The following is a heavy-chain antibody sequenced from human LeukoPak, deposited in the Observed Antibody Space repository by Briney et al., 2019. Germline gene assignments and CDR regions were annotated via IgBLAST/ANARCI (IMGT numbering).Heavy chain of an antibody. V-gene: IGHV3-66*01. CDR2: IYSGGST. CDR3: VRDDDFGFDH. Sequence: GGSLRLSCATSGFTDRSNYMNWVRQTPGKGLQWVSIIYSGGSTYYADSVRGRFIISRDDSKDTMYLQMINLRAEDTALYYCVRDDDFGFDHWGQGTLVTVSS. J-gene: IGHJ4*02. D-gene: IGHD3-3*01. CDR1: GFTDRSNY.